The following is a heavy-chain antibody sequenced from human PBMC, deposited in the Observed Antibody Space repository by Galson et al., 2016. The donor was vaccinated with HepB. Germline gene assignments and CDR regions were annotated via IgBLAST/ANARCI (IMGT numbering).Heavy chain of an antibody. CDR1: GGSISSSSYY. J-gene: IGHJ4*02. V-gene: IGHV4-39*01. Sequence: SETLSLTCTVSGGSISSSSYYWGWIRQPPGKGLEWIGSLYYSGSTHYNPSLKSRVTISGDTSKNQFSLKLSSVTAADTAVYYCARYVGQVGCPRAAGGIAYWGQGTLVTVSS. CDR2: LYYSGST. CDR3: ARYVGQVGCPRAAGGIAY. D-gene: IGHD6-13*01.